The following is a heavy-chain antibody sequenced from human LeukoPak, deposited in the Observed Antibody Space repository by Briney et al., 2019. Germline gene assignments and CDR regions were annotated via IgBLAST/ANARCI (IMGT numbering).Heavy chain of an antibody. CDR3: ARAALWFGELLDGMDV. CDR2: INPNSGGT. J-gene: IGHJ6*02. CDR1: GYTFTGYY. V-gene: IGHV1-2*06. D-gene: IGHD3-10*01. Sequence: GASVKFSCKASGYTFTGYYMHWVRQAPGQGLEWMGRINPNSGGTNYAQKFQGRVTMTRDTSISTAYMELSRLRSDETAVYYCARAALWFGELLDGMDVWGQGTTVTVSS.